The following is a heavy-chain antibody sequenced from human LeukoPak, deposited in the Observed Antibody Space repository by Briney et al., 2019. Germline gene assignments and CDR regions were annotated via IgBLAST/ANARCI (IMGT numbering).Heavy chain of an antibody. CDR2: IYTSGST. J-gene: IGHJ2*01. D-gene: IGHD3-22*01. CDR3: AGVFYESSGYFVSLAGYFDL. V-gene: IGHV4-4*07. Sequence: SETLSLTCTVSGGSISSYYWSWLRQPAGKGLEWIGRIYTSGSTNYNPSLKSRVTMSVDTSKNQFSPRLTSVTTADTAVYYCAGVFYESSGYFVSLAGYFDLWGRGTLVTVSS. CDR1: GGSISSYY.